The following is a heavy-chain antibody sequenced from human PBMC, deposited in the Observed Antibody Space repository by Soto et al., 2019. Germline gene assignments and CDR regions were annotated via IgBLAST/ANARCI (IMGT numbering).Heavy chain of an antibody. CDR2: IWYDGSNK. D-gene: IGHD4-17*01. J-gene: IGHJ2*01. CDR1: GFTFSSYG. CDR3: ARTHDYGDYAKGALGL. Sequence: QVQLVESGGGVVQPGRSLRLSCAASGFTFSSYGMHWVRQAPGKGLEWVAVIWYDGSNKYYADSVKGRFTISRDNSKNTLYLQMTSLRAEDTAVYYCARTHDYGDYAKGALGLWGRGTLVTVSS. V-gene: IGHV3-33*01.